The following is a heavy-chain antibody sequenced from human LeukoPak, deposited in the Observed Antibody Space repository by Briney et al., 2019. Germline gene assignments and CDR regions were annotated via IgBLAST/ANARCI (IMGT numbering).Heavy chain of an antibody. Sequence: ASVWVSCKASGYTFTGYYMDWVPQAPGQGLEWMLWINPNSGGTNYAQKFQGRVTITRDTSISTAYMELSRLRSDDTAVYYCARPPRDGYNNLDYWGQGTLVTVSS. CDR1: GYTFTGYY. CDR3: ARPPRDGYNNLDY. J-gene: IGHJ4*02. CDR2: INPNSGGT. V-gene: IGHV1-2*02. D-gene: IGHD5-24*01.